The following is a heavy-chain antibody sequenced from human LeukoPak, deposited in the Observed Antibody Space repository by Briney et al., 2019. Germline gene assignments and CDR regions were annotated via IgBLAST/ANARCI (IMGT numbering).Heavy chain of an antibody. V-gene: IGHV3-48*03. CDR2: ISSSGSTI. D-gene: IGHD6-13*01. J-gene: IGHJ6*03. CDR1: GFTFSSYE. Sequence: PGGSLRLSCAASGFTFSSYEMNWVRQAPGKGLEWVSYISSSGSTIYYADSVNGRFTISRDNAKNSLYLQMNSLRAEDTAVYYCARVWGIYYYYYMDVWGKGTTVTISS. CDR3: ARVWGIYYYYYMDV.